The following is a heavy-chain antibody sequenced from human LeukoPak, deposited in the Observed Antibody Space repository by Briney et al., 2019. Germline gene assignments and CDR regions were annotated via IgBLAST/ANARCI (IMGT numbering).Heavy chain of an antibody. CDR3: TTDLSY. V-gene: IGHV3-30*03. Sequence: GGSLRLSCAASGFTFSSYGMHWVRQAPGKGLEWVAVISYDGSNKYYADSVKGRFTISRDNSKNTLYLQMNSLRAEDTAVYYCTTDLSYWGQGTLVTVSS. CDR2: ISYDGSNK. CDR1: GFTFSSYG. J-gene: IGHJ4*02.